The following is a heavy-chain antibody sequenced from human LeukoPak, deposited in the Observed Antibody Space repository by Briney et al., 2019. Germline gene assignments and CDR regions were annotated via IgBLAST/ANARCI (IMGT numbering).Heavy chain of an antibody. Sequence: PGGSLRLSCTASGFTVSSNYMSWVRQAPGKGLEWVSVIYSGGSTYSADSVKARFTISSDKFKNTLYLQMNGLRAEDTAVYYCGAEKWLPSVSLSGYEAPWGQGTLVTVSS. CDR2: IYSGGST. V-gene: IGHV3-66*01. CDR1: GFTVSSNY. D-gene: IGHD5-12*01. J-gene: IGHJ5*02. CDR3: GAEKWLPSVSLSGYEAP.